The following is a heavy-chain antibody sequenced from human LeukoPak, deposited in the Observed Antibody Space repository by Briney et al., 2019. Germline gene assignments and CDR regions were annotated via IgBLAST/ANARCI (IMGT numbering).Heavy chain of an antibody. CDR2: ISSDGSIK. J-gene: IGHJ6*02. Sequence: GGSLRLSCAASGFTFSSYAMHWVRQAPGEGLEWLAVISSDGSIKYYGDSVRGRFTISRDNSKNTLYLQMNSLRVEDTAVYYCVNVVAATDYYYYGMDVWGQGTTVTVSS. D-gene: IGHD2-15*01. CDR1: GFTFSSYA. CDR3: VNVVAATDYYYYGMDV. V-gene: IGHV3-30-3*01.